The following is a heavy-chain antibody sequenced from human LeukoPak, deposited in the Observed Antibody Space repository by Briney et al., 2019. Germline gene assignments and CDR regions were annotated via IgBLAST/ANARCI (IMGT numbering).Heavy chain of an antibody. J-gene: IGHJ4*02. CDR3: ARGLSSWYYYFDY. V-gene: IGHV4-59*01. D-gene: IGHD6-13*01. CDR1: GGSISSYY. Sequence: SETLSLTCTVSGGSISSYYWSWIRQPPGKGLEWIGYIYYSGSTNYNPSLKSRVTISVDTSKNQFSLKLSSVTAADTAVYCCARGLSSWYYYFDYWGQGTLVAVSS. CDR2: IYYSGST.